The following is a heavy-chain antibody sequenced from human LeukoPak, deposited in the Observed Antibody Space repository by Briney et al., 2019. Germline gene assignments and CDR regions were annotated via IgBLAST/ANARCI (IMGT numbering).Heavy chain of an antibody. D-gene: IGHD5-18*01. CDR1: GFTFSSYS. J-gene: IGHJ4*02. CDR2: IKQGGSEK. Sequence: SGGSLRLSCVASGFTFSSYSMSWVRQAPVKGLEWVANIKQGGSEKYYVDSVKGRFTISRDNAKNSLYLQMDSLRAEDTAVYYCARDLTAMVVFDYWGQGTLVTVSS. V-gene: IGHV3-7*04. CDR3: ARDLTAMVVFDY.